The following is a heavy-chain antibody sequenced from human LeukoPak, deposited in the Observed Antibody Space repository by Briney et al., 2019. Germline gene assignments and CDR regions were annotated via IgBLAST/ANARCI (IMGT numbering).Heavy chain of an antibody. V-gene: IGHV3-23*01. Sequence: GGSLRLSCAASGFTFSSYAMSWVRQAPGKGLEWVSAISGSGGSTYYADSVKGRFTISRDNSKNTLYLQMNSLSAEDTAVYYCAKDLVSGMVRGVTFDYWGQGTLVTVSS. CDR2: ISGSGGST. D-gene: IGHD3-10*01. J-gene: IGHJ4*02. CDR1: GFTFSSYA. CDR3: AKDLVSGMVRGVTFDY.